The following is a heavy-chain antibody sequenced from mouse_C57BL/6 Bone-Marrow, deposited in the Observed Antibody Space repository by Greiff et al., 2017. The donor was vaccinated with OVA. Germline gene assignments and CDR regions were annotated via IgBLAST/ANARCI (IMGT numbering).Heavy chain of an antibody. Sequence: VQVVESGPGLVQPSQSLSITCTVSGFSLTSYGVHWVRQSPGKGLEWLGVIWSGGSTDYNAAFISRLSISKDNSKSQVFFKMNSLQADDTAIYYCASTVVAPFDYWGQGTTLTVSS. D-gene: IGHD1-1*01. CDR1: GFSLTSYG. J-gene: IGHJ2*01. CDR3: ASTVVAPFDY. V-gene: IGHV2-2*01. CDR2: IWSGGST.